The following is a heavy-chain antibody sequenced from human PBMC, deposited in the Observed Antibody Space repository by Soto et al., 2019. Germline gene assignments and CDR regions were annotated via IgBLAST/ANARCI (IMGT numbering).Heavy chain of an antibody. CDR3: ARALWYSEY. Sequence: QVHLQESGPGLVKPSETLSLTCTVSGGSVNDHYWSWIRQAPGKGLEWIGYIYYTGSTNYNPSRKRRVTMSVDTSKNHCSWSLTSLTAADTAIYYCARALWYSEYWGQGTLVSVSP. CDR1: GGSVNDHY. J-gene: IGHJ4*02. CDR2: IYYTGST. V-gene: IGHV4-59*02. D-gene: IGHD3-16*01.